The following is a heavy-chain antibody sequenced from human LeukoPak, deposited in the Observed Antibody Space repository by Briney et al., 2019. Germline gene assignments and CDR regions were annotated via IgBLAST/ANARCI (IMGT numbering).Heavy chain of an antibody. CDR1: GISLSSYD. CDR2: ISTSSTFI. J-gene: IGHJ5*02. D-gene: IGHD2/OR15-2a*01. V-gene: IGHV3-21*01. CDR3: ARADCSSSTCYLRSSWFDP. Sequence: GGPLRLSCAASGISLSSYDMNWVRQAPGKELEWVSSISTSSTFIYYTYSVKGRFTISRDNAKNSLYLQMNSLSAEDTAVYYCARADCSSSTCYLRSSWFDPWGQGTLVTVSS.